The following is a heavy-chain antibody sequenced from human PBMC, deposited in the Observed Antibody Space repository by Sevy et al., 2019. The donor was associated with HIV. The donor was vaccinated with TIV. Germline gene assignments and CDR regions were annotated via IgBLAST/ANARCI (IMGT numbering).Heavy chain of an antibody. CDR1: GFTFSSYA. CDR3: AKDHNLWSEGGFLHH. CDR2: ISYVGNNK. V-gene: IGHV3-30*18. J-gene: IGHJ1*01. D-gene: IGHD3-10*01. Sequence: GGSLRLSCAASGFTFSSYAIHWVRQTPGKGLEWVAVISYVGNNKYYADSGKGRFTVSRDNSKNTLYAQMNSLRAEDTAVYYCAKDHNLWSEGGFLHHWGQGTLVTVSS.